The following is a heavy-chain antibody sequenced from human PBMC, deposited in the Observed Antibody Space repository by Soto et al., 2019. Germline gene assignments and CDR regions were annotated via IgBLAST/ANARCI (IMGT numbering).Heavy chain of an antibody. Sequence: PGGSLRLSCSASGFTFSRFAMYWVRQAPGKGLEYVSVISYRGDAAYYADSVRGRYTISRDNFKNTLYLQMSSLRPEDTALYYCVKRSTEYCSSSSCKYPDYWGQGTLVTVSS. J-gene: IGHJ4*02. CDR1: GFTFSRFA. D-gene: IGHD2-2*01. V-gene: IGHV3-64D*08. CDR3: VKRSTEYCSSSSCKYPDY. CDR2: ISYRGDAA.